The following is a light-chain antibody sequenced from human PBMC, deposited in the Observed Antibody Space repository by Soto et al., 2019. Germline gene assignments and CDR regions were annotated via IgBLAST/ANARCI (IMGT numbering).Light chain of an antibody. V-gene: IGKV1-39*01. CDR2: TAS. CDR3: QQSYSSVRT. Sequence: DIQMTQSPSSLSASVGDRVTITCRASHNIDIYLNWYQQKPGKAPNLLIHTASTVHSGVPSRFSGSGSGTDCTLNIASLQPEDFGTYYCQQSYSSVRTFGQGTKVE. J-gene: IGKJ1*01. CDR1: HNIDIY.